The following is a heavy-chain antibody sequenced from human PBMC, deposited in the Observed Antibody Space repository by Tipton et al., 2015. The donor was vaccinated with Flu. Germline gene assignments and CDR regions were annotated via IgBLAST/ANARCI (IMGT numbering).Heavy chain of an antibody. CDR1: GFTFSDYA. V-gene: IGHV3-64*02. Sequence: SLRLSCAASGFTFSDYAMHWVRQAPGKGLQYVSAISSNGDNTYYADSVKGRFTISRDNAKNSLDLQMNSLRGEDTAVYYCARWFWNAFDVWGQGTTVTVSS. CDR2: ISSNGDNT. CDR3: ARWFWNAFDV. J-gene: IGHJ3*01. D-gene: IGHD3-3*01.